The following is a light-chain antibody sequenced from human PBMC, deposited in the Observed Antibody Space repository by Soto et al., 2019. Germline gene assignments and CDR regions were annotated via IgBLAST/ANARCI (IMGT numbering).Light chain of an antibody. Sequence: EIVMTQSPATLSVSPGERATLSCRASQSVSGNLAWYQQKPGQAPRILIYGASTRATGIPVRFSGSGSGTEFTLTISSLQSEDFAVYYCQQYNNWPPLTFGGGTKVEIK. V-gene: IGKV3-15*01. CDR3: QQYNNWPPLT. J-gene: IGKJ4*01. CDR1: QSVSGN. CDR2: GAS.